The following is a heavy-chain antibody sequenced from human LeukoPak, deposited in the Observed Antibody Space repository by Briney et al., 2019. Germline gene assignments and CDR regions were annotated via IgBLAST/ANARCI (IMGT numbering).Heavy chain of an antibody. D-gene: IGHD6-25*01. CDR2: IYHTGST. CDR3: ARRGRNSSGWQDYL. J-gene: IGHJ4*02. CDR1: GGSISSYY. Sequence: SETLSLTCTVSGGSISSYYWSWIRQPPGKGLEWIANIYHTGSTNYNPSLSSRVTISTDTAKNQFSLKLTSVTAADTAVYYCARRGRNSSGWQDYLWGQGTLVTVSS. V-gene: IGHV4-59*01.